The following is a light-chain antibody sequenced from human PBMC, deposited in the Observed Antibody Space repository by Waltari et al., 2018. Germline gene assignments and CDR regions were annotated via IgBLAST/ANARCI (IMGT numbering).Light chain of an antibody. V-gene: IGKV4-1*01. CDR1: QSVLYSSDNKNF. J-gene: IGKJ4*01. Sequence: DIVMTQSPDSLAVSLGERATINCKSSQSVLYSSDNKNFLAWYQHKPGKAPKFLISAASTFQSGDPPRFSATGSGTGFTLTISSLQPEDFATYYCQQADRFPLTFGGGTKVEIK. CDR2: AAS. CDR3: QQADRFPLT.